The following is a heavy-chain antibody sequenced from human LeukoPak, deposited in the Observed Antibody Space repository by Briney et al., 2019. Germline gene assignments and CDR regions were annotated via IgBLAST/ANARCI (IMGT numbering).Heavy chain of an antibody. CDR2: IYYSGST. J-gene: IGHJ4*02. V-gene: IGHV4-59*12. D-gene: IGHD3-10*01. Sequence: SETLSLTCAVYGGSFSGYYWSWIRQPPGKGLEWIGYIYYSGSTNYNPSLKSRVTISVDTSKNQFSLKLSSVTAADTAVYYCARGKPRAPYYYGSGSYYNGVFDYWGQGTLVTVSS. CDR3: ARGKPRAPYYYGSGSYYNGVFDY. CDR1: GGSFSGYY.